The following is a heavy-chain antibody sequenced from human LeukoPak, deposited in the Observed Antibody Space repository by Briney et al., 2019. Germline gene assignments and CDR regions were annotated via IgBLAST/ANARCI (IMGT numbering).Heavy chain of an antibody. V-gene: IGHV3-30-3*01. D-gene: IGHD3-22*01. CDR1: GFTFSGYA. Sequence: PGGSLRLSCAASGFTFSGYAMHWVRQAPGRGLEWVSLISSDGSNKNYADSVKGRFTISRDISKNTLYLQMNSLRSEDTAMYYCARGVGYDYRYFDYWGQGTLVTVSS. CDR2: ISSDGSNK. J-gene: IGHJ4*02. CDR3: ARGVGYDYRYFDY.